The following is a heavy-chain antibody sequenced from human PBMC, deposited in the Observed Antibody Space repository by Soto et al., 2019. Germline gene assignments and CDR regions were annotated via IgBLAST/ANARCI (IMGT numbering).Heavy chain of an antibody. V-gene: IGHV4-61*08. CDR3: ARRNDYVWGSYRYASHFDY. CDR1: GDSISSGDYY. J-gene: IGHJ4*02. CDR2: IYYSGST. D-gene: IGHD3-16*02. Sequence: SETLSLTCTVSGDSISSGDYYWSWIRQPPGKGLEWIGYIYYSGSTNYNPSLKSRVTISVDTSKNQFSLKLSSVTAADTAVYYCARRNDYVWGSYRYASHFDYWGQGTLVTVSS.